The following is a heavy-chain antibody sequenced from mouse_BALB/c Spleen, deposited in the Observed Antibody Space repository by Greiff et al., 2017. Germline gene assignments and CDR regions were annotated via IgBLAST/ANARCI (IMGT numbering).Heavy chain of an antibody. CDR1: GYTFTSYW. CDR3: ARSEIYYDYDGFAY. D-gene: IGHD2-4*01. J-gene: IGHJ3*01. Sequence: LQESGAELAKPGASVKMSCKASGYTFTSYWMHWVKQRPGQGLEWIGYINPSTGYTEYNQKFKDKATLTADKSSSTAYMQLSSLTSEDSAVYYCARSEIYYDYDGFAYWGQGTLVTVSA. V-gene: IGHV1-7*01. CDR2: INPSTGYT.